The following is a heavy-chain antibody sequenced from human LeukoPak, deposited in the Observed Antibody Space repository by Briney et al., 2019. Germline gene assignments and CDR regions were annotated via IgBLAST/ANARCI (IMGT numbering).Heavy chain of an antibody. Sequence: PSETLSLTCAVYGGSFSGYYWSWIRQPPGKGLEWIGEINHSGSTNYKPSLKSRVTISVDTSKNQFSLKLSSVTAADTAVYYCARTDGSGSYMGYYFDYWGQGTLVTVSS. J-gene: IGHJ4*02. CDR2: INHSGST. CDR3: ARTDGSGSYMGYYFDY. V-gene: IGHV4-34*01. D-gene: IGHD3-10*01. CDR1: GGSFSGYY.